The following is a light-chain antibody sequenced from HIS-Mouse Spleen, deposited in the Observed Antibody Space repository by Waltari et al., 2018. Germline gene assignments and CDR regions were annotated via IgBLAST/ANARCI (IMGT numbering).Light chain of an antibody. CDR1: QRVSSY. CDR2: EAS. V-gene: IGKV3-11*01. J-gene: IGKJ4*01. Sequence: EIVLTQSPATLSLSPGERATLPCRASQRVSSYLAWYQKPGKAPRLLNYEASNRATGIPARFSGSGSGTDFTLTISSLEPEDFAVYYCQQRSNWPPLTFGGGTKVEIK. CDR3: QQRSNWPPLT.